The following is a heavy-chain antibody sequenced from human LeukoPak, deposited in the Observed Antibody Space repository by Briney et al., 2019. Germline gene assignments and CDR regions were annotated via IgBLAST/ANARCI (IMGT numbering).Heavy chain of an antibody. CDR3: AVESGSYSSAFDI. Sequence: ASVKVSCKASGGTFNSYAISWVRQAPGQGLEWMGGIIPIFGTANYAQKFQGRVTITADESTSTAYMELSSLRSEDTAVYYCAVESGSYSSAFDIWGQGTMVTVSS. J-gene: IGHJ3*02. D-gene: IGHD1-26*01. CDR1: GGTFNSYA. V-gene: IGHV1-69*13. CDR2: IIPIFGTA.